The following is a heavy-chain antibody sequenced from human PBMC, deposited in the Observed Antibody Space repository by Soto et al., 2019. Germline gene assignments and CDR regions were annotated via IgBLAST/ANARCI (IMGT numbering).Heavy chain of an antibody. J-gene: IGHJ4*02. Sequence: HPGGSLRLSCIASGFTFDDYAMSWVRQAPGEGLEWVGFITITASGGTTEYAASVKGRFTISRDDSKSITYLQMNSLKTEDTAVYYCTRDDVLGSSYYFDYWGPGTLVTVS. D-gene: IGHD3-10*01. CDR1: GFTFDDYA. CDR2: ITITASGGTT. CDR3: TRDDVLGSSYYFDY. V-gene: IGHV3-49*04.